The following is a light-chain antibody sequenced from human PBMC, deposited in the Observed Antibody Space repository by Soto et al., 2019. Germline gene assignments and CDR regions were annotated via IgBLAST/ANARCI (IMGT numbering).Light chain of an antibody. J-gene: IGKJ2*01. CDR3: QHYSFSSYT. CDR2: GAS. CDR1: QSVDSNY. Sequence: EIVLTQSPGTLSLSPGERATLSCRASQSVDSNYLAWYQQRPGQAPRLLTHGASSRATGIPDRFSGSGSGTDFSLPISRLEPEDFAVYYCQHYSFSSYTFGQGTKLEIK. V-gene: IGKV3-20*01.